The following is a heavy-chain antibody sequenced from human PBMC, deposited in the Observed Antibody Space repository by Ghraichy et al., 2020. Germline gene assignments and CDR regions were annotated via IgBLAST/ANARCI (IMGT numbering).Heavy chain of an antibody. CDR1: GGSVSSGRYY. V-gene: IGHV4-61*01. Sequence: SETLSLTCTVSGGSVSSGRYYWSWIRQPPGKGLEWIGYIYYSGSTNYNPSLKSRVTISRDTSKNQFSLKLSSVTAADTAVYFCARGLEMATIDYWGQGTLVTVSS. J-gene: IGHJ4*02. D-gene: IGHD5-24*01. CDR2: IYYSGST. CDR3: ARGLEMATIDY.